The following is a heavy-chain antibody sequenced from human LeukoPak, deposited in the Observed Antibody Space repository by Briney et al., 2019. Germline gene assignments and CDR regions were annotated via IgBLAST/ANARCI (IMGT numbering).Heavy chain of an antibody. CDR1: GYTFTSYD. CDR3: ATGGRAVDYYGMDV. CDR2: MNPNSGNT. Sequence: GASVKVSCKASGYTFTSYDISWVRQATGQGLEWMGWMNPNSGNTGYAQKFQGRVTMTRNTSISTAYMELSSLRSEDTAVYYCATGGRAVDYYGMDVWGQGTTVTVSS. V-gene: IGHV1-8*01. D-gene: IGHD6-19*01. J-gene: IGHJ6*02.